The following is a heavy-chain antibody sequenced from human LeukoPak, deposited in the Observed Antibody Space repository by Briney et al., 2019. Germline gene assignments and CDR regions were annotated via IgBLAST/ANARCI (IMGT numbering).Heavy chain of an antibody. D-gene: IGHD4-17*01. CDR2: IFYSGST. J-gene: IGHJ4*02. CDR3: AKGHGTVNFEY. CDR1: GGSISSGGYY. Sequence: SETLSLTCTVSGGSISSGGYYWSWIRQLPGKGLEWIGYIFYSGSTYYNPSLKSRVTISVDTSKNQFSLKLTSVTAADTAVYYCAKGHGTVNFEYWGQGILVTVSS. V-gene: IGHV4-31*03.